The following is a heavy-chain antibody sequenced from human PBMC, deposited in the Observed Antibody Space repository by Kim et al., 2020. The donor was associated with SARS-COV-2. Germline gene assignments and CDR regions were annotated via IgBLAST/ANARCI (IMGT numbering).Heavy chain of an antibody. CDR1: GAYITNYY. D-gene: IGHD2-2*01. CDR2: ISTTGST. V-gene: IGHV4-4*07. Sequence: SETLSPTCTVSGAYITNYYWNWIRQPAGKTLEWIGRISTTGSTNYNPSLKSRVIMSRDTSKNQFSLNLTSVTAADTAVYYCARDPFRSSFDSWGQGTLVTVSS. J-gene: IGHJ4*02. CDR3: ARDPFRSSFDS.